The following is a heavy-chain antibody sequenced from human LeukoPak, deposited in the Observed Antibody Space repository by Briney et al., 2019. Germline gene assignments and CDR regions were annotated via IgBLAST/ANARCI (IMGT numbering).Heavy chain of an antibody. Sequence: SETLSLTCTVSGGSISSYFWNWIRQPPGKGLEWIGYVFHSGSTGYNPSLKSRVTISVDTSKNQFSLNLSSVTAADTAVYYCARLYRGFSYDLDSWGQGTLVTVST. CDR3: ARLYRGFSYDLDS. CDR2: VFHSGST. CDR1: GGSISSYF. V-gene: IGHV4-59*08. D-gene: IGHD1-1*01. J-gene: IGHJ4*02.